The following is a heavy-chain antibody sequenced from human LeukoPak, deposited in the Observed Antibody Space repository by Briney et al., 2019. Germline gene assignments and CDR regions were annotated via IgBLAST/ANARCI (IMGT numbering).Heavy chain of an antibody. D-gene: IGHD3-16*01. Sequence: SETLSLTCTVSGASISSNDYYWGWIRQPPGKGLEWVGSIYYSGNTYYNPSLKSRVTISVDTSKNQFSLKLSSVTAADTAVYYCARQGGTLGPYDSWGQGTLVTVSS. CDR1: GASISSNDYY. CDR3: ARQGGTLGPYDS. J-gene: IGHJ4*02. CDR2: IYYSGNT. V-gene: IGHV4-39*01.